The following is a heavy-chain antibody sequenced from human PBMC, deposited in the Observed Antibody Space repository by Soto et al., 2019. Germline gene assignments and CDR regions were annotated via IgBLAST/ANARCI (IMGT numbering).Heavy chain of an antibody. D-gene: IGHD3-22*01. Sequence: QLQLQESGSGLVKPSQTLSLTCAVSGGSISSGGYSWSWIRQPPGKGLEWIGYIYHSGSTYYNPSPTRRVTISVARSTNQFSLKLSSVTAADTAVYYCAGSGYYPTYFDYWGQGTLVTVSS. V-gene: IGHV4-30-2*01. CDR3: AGSGYYPTYFDY. CDR2: IYHSGST. CDR1: GGSISSGGYS. J-gene: IGHJ4*02.